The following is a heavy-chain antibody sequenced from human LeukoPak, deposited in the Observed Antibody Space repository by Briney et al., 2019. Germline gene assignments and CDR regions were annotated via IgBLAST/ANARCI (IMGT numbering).Heavy chain of an antibody. CDR1: GYTFTSHA. CDR3: ARDLSFGVVSHLNY. V-gene: IGHV1-3*01. D-gene: IGHD3-3*01. Sequence: ASVKVSCKASGYTFTSHAMHWVRQAPGQRLEWMGWINAGNGNTKYSQKFQGRVTITRDTSASTAYMELSSLRSEDTAVYYCARDLSFGVVSHLNYWGQGTLVTVSS. CDR2: INAGNGNT. J-gene: IGHJ4*02.